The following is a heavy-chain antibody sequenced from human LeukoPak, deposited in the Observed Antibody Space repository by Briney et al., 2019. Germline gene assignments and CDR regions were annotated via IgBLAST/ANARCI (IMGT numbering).Heavy chain of an antibody. CDR3: ARDSGLLPIVTYYFDS. Sequence: GGSLRLSCAASGFTFSNYAMHWVRQAPGKGLEWVSSISGSSSYMYYADSMRGRFTISRDSAQNSLYLQMNGLKAEDTAVYYCARDSGLLPIVTYYFDSWGQGTLVTVSS. CDR1: GFTFSNYA. D-gene: IGHD3-22*01. CDR2: ISGSSSYM. V-gene: IGHV3-21*01. J-gene: IGHJ4*02.